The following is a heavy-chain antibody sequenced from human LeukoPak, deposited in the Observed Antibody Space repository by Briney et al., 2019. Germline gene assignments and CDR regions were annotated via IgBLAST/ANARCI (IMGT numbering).Heavy chain of an antibody. Sequence: GGSLRLSCAASGLTFSSYSMNWVRQAPGKGLEWVSSISSSSSYIYYADSVKGRFTISRDNAKNSLYLQMNSLRAEDTAVYYCARAAAVARPDYWGQGTLVTVSS. J-gene: IGHJ4*02. CDR2: ISSSSSYI. V-gene: IGHV3-21*01. CDR3: ARAAAVARPDY. D-gene: IGHD6-25*01. CDR1: GLTFSSYS.